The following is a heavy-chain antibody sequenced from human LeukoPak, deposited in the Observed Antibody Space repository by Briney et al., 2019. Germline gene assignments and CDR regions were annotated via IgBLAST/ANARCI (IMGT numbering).Heavy chain of an antibody. J-gene: IGHJ4*02. CDR3: ARGLTMVRGVTPRPFDY. CDR2: INPNSGGT. V-gene: IGHV1-2*02. CDR1: GYTFTGYY. Sequence: ASVKVSCKASGYTFTGYYMHWVRQAPGQGLEWMGWINPNSGGTNYAQKFQGRVTMTRDTSISTAYMELSRQRSDDTAVYYCARGLTMVRGVTPRPFDYWGQGTLVTVSS. D-gene: IGHD3-10*01.